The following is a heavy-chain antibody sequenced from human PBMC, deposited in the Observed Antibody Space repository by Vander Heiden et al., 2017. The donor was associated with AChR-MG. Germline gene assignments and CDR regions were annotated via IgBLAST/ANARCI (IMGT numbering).Heavy chain of an antibody. CDR2: INHSGST. D-gene: IGHD3-10*01. CDR3: ARAINYYGAVSYYIFWFDP. CDR1: GGSFSGYY. Sequence: QVQLQQWGAGLLKPSETLSLTCAVYGGSFSGYYWSWIRQPPGKGLEWIGEINHSGSTNYNPSLKRRGTISVDTSKNQFSLKLSSVTAADTAVYYCARAINYYGAVSYYIFWFDPWGHVTLVTVSS. V-gene: IGHV4-34*01. J-gene: IGHJ5*02.